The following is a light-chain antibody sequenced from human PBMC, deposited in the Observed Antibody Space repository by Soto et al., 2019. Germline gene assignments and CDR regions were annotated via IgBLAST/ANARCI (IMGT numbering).Light chain of an antibody. CDR2: RNS. V-gene: IGLV1-40*01. Sequence: QSVLTQPPSVSGAPGQRVTISCTGSSSNIGAGYDVHWYQQLPGPAPKLLIYRNSNRPSGVPDRFSGSKSGTSASLAITGLQAEDEADYYCQSYASSLSGYVFGTGTKLTVL. CDR1: SSNIGAGYD. CDR3: QSYASSLSGYV. J-gene: IGLJ1*01.